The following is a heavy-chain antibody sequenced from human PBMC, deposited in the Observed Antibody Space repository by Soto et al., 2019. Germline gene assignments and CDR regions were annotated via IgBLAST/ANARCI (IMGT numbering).Heavy chain of an antibody. J-gene: IGHJ4*02. CDR3: ARGPFTYTSSWYYFDY. CDR2: INPSGGST. Sequence: GASVKVSCKASGYTFTSYYMHWVRQAPGQGLEWMGIINPSGGSTSYAQKFQGRVTMTRDTSTSTVYMELSSLRSDDTAVYYCARGPFTYTSSWYYFDYWGQGTLVTVSS. CDR1: GYTFTSYY. D-gene: IGHD6-13*01. V-gene: IGHV1-46*01.